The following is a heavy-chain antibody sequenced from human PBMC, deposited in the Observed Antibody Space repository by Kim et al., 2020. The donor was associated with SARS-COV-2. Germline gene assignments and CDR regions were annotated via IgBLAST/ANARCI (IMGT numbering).Heavy chain of an antibody. CDR3: ARDPRHYFGVASLDPRPTK. V-gene: IGHV3-7*01. CDR1: GFTFSSYW. D-gene: IGHD3-3*01. J-gene: IGHJ4*02. Sequence: GGSLRLSCAASGFTFSSYWMSWVRQAPGKGLEWVANIKQDGSEKYYVDSVKGRYTISRDNAKNSLYLKMNSLRAEDTAVYYCARDPRHYFGVASLDPRPTKWGQGTLVTVSS. CDR2: IKQDGSEK.